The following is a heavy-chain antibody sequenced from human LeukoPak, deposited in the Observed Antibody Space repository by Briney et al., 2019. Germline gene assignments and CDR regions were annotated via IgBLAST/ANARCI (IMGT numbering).Heavy chain of an antibody. V-gene: IGHV3-7*01. Sequence: GGSLRLSCAASGFTFSSYWMSWVRQAPGKGLEWVANIKQDGSEKYYADSVKGRFTISRDNSKNTLYLQMNSLRAEDTAVYYCAREKESGSDLFQHWGQGTLVTVSS. CDR1: GFTFSSYW. CDR3: AREKESGSDLFQH. D-gene: IGHD1-26*01. CDR2: IKQDGSEK. J-gene: IGHJ1*01.